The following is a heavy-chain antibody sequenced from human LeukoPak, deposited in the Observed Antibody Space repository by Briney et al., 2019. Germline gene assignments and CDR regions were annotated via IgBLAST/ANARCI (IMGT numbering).Heavy chain of an antibody. V-gene: IGHV3-21*01. J-gene: IGHJ4*02. D-gene: IGHD3-3*01. Sequence: GGSLRLSCAASGCTFSSYSMNWVRQAPGKGLEWVSSISSSSNYIYYADSVKGRFTISRDNAKNSLYLQMNSLRAEDTAVYYCARAEFWSGYYPGVGFDYWGQGTLVTVSS. CDR2: ISSSSNYI. CDR1: GCTFSSYS. CDR3: ARAEFWSGYYPGVGFDY.